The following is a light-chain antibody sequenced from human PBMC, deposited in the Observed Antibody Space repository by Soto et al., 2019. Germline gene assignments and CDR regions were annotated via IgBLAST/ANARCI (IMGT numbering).Light chain of an antibody. CDR2: AAS. CDR3: QQSYSTPRT. CDR1: QSISSY. Sequence: QMTQSPSSLSASVGDRVTITCRASQSISSYLNWYQQKPGKAPKLLVYAASSLQSGVPSRFSGSGSGTDFTLTISSLQPEDFATYYCQQSYSTPRTFGQGTKV. J-gene: IGKJ1*01. V-gene: IGKV1-39*01.